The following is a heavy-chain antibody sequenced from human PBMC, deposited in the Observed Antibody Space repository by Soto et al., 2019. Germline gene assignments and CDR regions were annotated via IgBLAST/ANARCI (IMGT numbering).Heavy chain of an antibody. CDR3: AKADGQQWLIPHLDN. CDR1: GFNFKKFA. Sequence: GSLRLFCVASGFNFKKFAMAWVRQAAGEGLEWVSGISCCGGSASYADSVKGRFSIARDDSKNTVSLQLNSLRVEDTAQYYCAKADGQQWLIPHLDNWGQGTLVTVSS. D-gene: IGHD6-19*01. J-gene: IGHJ4*02. V-gene: IGHV3-23*01. CDR2: ISCCGGSA.